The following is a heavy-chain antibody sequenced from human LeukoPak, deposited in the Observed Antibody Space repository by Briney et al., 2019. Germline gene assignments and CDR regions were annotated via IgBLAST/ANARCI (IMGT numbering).Heavy chain of an antibody. D-gene: IGHD6-19*01. CDR3: TTGSSGWYAYYFDY. CDR1: GFTVSSNY. Sequence: QPGGSLRLSCAASGFTVSSNYMSWVRQAPGKGLEWVSVIYSGGSTYYADSVKGRFTISRDNSKNTLYLQMNSLKTEDTAVYYCTTGSSGWYAYYFDYWGQGILVTVSS. V-gene: IGHV3-66*01. CDR2: IYSGGST. J-gene: IGHJ4*02.